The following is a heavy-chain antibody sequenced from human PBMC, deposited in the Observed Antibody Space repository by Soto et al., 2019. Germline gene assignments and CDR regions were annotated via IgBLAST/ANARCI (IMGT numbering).Heavy chain of an antibody. V-gene: IGHV4-59*01. CDR3: ARDLNSYGYGFSLDP. D-gene: IGHD5-18*01. J-gene: IGHJ5*02. CDR2: IYYSGST. Sequence: QVQLQESGPGLVKPSETLSLTCTVSGGSISSYYWSWIRQPPGKGLEWIGYIYYSGSTNYNPSLKSRVTISVDTSKNQFSLKLSSVTAADTAVYYCARDLNSYGYGFSLDPWGQGTLVTVSS. CDR1: GGSISSYY.